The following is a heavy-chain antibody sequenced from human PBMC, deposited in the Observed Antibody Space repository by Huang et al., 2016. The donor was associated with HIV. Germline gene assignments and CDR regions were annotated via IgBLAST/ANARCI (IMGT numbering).Heavy chain of an antibody. CDR2: VFYGGNP. J-gene: IGHJ3*01. D-gene: IGHD3-16*01. CDR1: GGSVNSGYYY. Sequence: QLQLQESGPGLVRPSETLSLTCSVSGGSVNSGYYYWGWVRQPPGKGLEWVASVFYGGNPFDHPSRKSRVSMSVDTSKKRFSLNLSSVTAADTAVYFCARLPFDYVWGTQRQTALDELDVWGQGTMVTVSS. CDR3: ARLPFDYVWGTQRQTALDELDV. V-gene: IGHV4-39*01.